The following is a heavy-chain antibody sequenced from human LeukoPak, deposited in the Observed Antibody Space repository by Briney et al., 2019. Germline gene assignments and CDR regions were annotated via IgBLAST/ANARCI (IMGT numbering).Heavy chain of an antibody. D-gene: IGHD1-26*01. CDR3: AKDPARRATSYSFDY. CDR2: ISYDGSNK. Sequence: PGGSLRLSCAASGFTFSSYGMHWVRQAPGKGLEWVAVISYDGSNKYYADSVKGRFTISRDNSKNTLYLQMNSLRAEDTAVYYCAKDPARRATSYSFDYWGQGTLVTVSS. V-gene: IGHV3-30*18. J-gene: IGHJ4*02. CDR1: GFTFSSYG.